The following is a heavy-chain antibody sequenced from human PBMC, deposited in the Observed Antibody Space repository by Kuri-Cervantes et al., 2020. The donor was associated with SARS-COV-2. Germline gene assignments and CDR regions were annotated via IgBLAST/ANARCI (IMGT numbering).Heavy chain of an antibody. D-gene: IGHD6-6*01. CDR2: MNPNSGNT. V-gene: IGHV1-8*03. CDR1: GYTFTSYD. J-gene: IGHJ6*03. Sequence: ASVKVSCKASGYTFTSYDINWVRQATGQGLEWMGWMNPNSGNTGYARKFQGRVTITRNTSISTDYMELSSLRSEDTAVYYCARSSSSSVYYYYYMDVWGKGTTVTVSS. CDR3: ARSSSSSVYYYYYMDV.